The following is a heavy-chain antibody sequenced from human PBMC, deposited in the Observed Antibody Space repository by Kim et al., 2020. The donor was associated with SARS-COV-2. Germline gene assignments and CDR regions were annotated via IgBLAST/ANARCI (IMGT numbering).Heavy chain of an antibody. V-gene: IGHV3-23*01. Sequence: ASVKGRFIMSRDSSKNTLSLQMNSLRVEDTAVYYCAKGLGSSSLRLGLDPWGQGTLVTVSS. D-gene: IGHD6-6*01. CDR3: AKGLGSSSLRLGLDP. J-gene: IGHJ5*02.